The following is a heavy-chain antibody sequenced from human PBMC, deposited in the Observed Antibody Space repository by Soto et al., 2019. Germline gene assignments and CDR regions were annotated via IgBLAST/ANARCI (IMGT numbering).Heavy chain of an antibody. CDR3: ARGGGEKGIPKKYYYYYGMDV. CDR1: GGTFSSYA. D-gene: IGHD3-16*01. V-gene: IGHV1-69*01. Sequence: QVQLVQSGAEVKKPGSSVKVSCKASGGTFSSYAISWVRQAPGQGLEWMGGIIPIFGTANYAQKFQGRDTITADESTSTAYMELSSLRYEETAVYYCARGGGEKGIPKKYYYYYGMDVWGQGTTVTVSS. J-gene: IGHJ6*02. CDR2: IIPIFGTA.